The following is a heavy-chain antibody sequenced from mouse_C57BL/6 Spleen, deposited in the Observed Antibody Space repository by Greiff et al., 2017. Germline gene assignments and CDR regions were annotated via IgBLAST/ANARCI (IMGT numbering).Heavy chain of an antibody. D-gene: IGHD2-1*01. CDR2: IYIGNGYT. Sequence: EVQLVESGAELVRPGSSVKMSCKTSGYTFTSYGINWVKQRPGQGLEWIGYIYIGNGYTEYNEKFKGKAALTSDTSSSTAYMQLSSLTSEDSASYFCARSGGVTTTYFDYWGQGTTLTVSS. V-gene: IGHV1-58*01. J-gene: IGHJ2*01. CDR1: GYTFTSYG. CDR3: ARSGGVTTTYFDY.